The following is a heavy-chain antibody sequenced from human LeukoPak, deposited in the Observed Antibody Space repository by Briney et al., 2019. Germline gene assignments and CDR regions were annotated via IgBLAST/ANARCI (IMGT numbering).Heavy chain of an antibody. CDR1: GYSISSGYY. J-gene: IGHJ3*02. Sequence: SETLSLTCTVSGYSISSGYYWGWIRQPPGKGLEWIGSIYHSGSTYYNPSLKSRVTISVDTSKNQFSLKLSSVTAADTAVYYCARDGGSSGYYFDDYADAFDIWGQGTMVTVSS. D-gene: IGHD3-22*01. V-gene: IGHV4-38-2*02. CDR2: IYHSGST. CDR3: ARDGGSSGYYFDDYADAFDI.